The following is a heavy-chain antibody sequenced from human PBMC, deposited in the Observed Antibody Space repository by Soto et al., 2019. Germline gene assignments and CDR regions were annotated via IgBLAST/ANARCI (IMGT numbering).Heavy chain of an antibody. CDR2: LSGSGGST. V-gene: IGHV3-23*01. CDR1: GFTFGSSG. J-gene: IGHJ4*02. D-gene: IGHD5-12*01. Sequence: EVQLLESGGGLVQPGGSLRLSCAASGFTFGSSGMSWVRQAPGKGLEWISDLSGSGGSTYYADSVKGRFTISRDTSKSTLYLQMHSLRVEDTAVYYCAKDSGYDHTDWGQGTLVTVSS. CDR3: AKDSGYDHTD.